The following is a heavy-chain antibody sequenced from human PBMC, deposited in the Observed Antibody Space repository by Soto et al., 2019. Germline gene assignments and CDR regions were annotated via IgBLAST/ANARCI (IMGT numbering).Heavy chain of an antibody. CDR3: ARCPQPPDTADPYAVDV. Sequence: QVQLVQSGTEVKKPGASVKVSCKASGGTFSRSGFHWVRQAPGQGLEWMGMIVPSVDTTNYAQKFQARVTISADQFTSTVYMELRSLRSEDSAVYYCARCPQPPDTADPYAVDVWGQGTRVIVSS. CDR2: IVPSVDTT. CDR1: GGTFSRSG. V-gene: IGHV1-69*18. D-gene: IGHD5-18*01. J-gene: IGHJ6*02.